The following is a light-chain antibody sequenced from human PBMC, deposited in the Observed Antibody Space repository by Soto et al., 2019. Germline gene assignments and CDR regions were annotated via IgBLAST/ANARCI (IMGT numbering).Light chain of an antibody. V-gene: IGLV6-57*02. CDR1: SGSMGSDY. CDR2: EDN. Sequence: NFMLTQPHSVSASPGKTVTISCTGSSGSMGSDYVQWFQQRPGSAPTTVIFEDNQRPSGVSDRFSGSVDSSSNSASLTISGLQTEDEADYYCQSYDRNNVNLVFGGGTQLTVL. J-gene: IGLJ2*01. CDR3: QSYDRNNVNLV.